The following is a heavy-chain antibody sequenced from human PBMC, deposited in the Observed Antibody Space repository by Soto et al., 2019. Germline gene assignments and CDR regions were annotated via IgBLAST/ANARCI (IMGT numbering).Heavy chain of an antibody. CDR1: GFTFSSYW. D-gene: IGHD7-27*01. CDR3: AREGTGDQGDWYFDL. CDR2: INSDGSST. Sequence: GGSLRLSCAASGFTFSSYWMHWVRQAPGKGLVWVSRINSDGSSTSYADSVKGRFTISRDNAKNTLYLQMNSLRAEDTAVYYCAREGTGDQGDWYFDLWGRDTLVTVSS. V-gene: IGHV3-74*01. J-gene: IGHJ2*01.